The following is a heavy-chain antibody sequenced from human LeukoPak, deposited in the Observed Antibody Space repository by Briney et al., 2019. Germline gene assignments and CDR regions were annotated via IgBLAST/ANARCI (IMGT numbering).Heavy chain of an antibody. D-gene: IGHD2-15*01. V-gene: IGHV4-59*01. CDR3: ARGFAGGSSPLFDD. CDR2: VYYRGSA. CDR1: GGSINGYY. Sequence: SETLSLTCTVSGGSINGYYWNWIRQPPGKGLEWIGYVYYRGSADYNPPLKSRVTISIDTSKNQFSQKVISATAADTAVYYCARGFAGGSSPLFDDWGQGTLVTVSS. J-gene: IGHJ4*02.